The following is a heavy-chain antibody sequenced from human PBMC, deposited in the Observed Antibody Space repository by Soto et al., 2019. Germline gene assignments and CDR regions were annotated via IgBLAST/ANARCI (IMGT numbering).Heavy chain of an antibody. D-gene: IGHD1-1*01. CDR1: GGTFSSYA. Sequence: ASVKVSCKASGGTFSSYAISWVRQAPGQGLEWMGGIIPIFGTANYAQKFQGRVTITADESTSTAYMELSSLRSEDTAVYYCARALNRELEPPYNWFDPWGQGTLVTVSS. CDR3: ARALNRELEPPYNWFDP. CDR2: IIPIFGTA. V-gene: IGHV1-69*13. J-gene: IGHJ5*02.